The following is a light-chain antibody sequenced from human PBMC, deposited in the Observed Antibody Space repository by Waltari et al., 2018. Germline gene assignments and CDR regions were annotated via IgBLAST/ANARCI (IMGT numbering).Light chain of an antibody. V-gene: IGLV3-27*01. CDR2: EDS. J-gene: IGLJ3*02. CDR1: ILAKKY. Sequence: SYELTQPSSVSVSPGQTAKILCSGDILAKKYARWFQQKPGQAPHLLIYEDSERPSEILVRFSGSSSGTTVTLTITGAHVDDEADYYCFSAADNNWVFGGGTKLTVL. CDR3: FSAADNNWV.